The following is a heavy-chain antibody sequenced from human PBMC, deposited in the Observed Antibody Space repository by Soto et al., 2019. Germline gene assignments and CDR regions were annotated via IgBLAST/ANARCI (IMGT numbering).Heavy chain of an antibody. V-gene: IGHV3-23*01. D-gene: IGHD2-2*01. CDR2: ITDSGDDT. Sequence: EVQLLESGGGLVQPGGSLRLSCAASGFTCNNYAMGWLRQAPGKGLEWVSAITDSGDDTYYIDSVKGRFTISIDNSKSTLYLQMNSLRAEDTAIYYCAKVGSSSWSPHYNFDYWGQGTLVTFSS. CDR3: AKVGSSSWSPHYNFDY. CDR1: GFTCNNYA. J-gene: IGHJ4*02.